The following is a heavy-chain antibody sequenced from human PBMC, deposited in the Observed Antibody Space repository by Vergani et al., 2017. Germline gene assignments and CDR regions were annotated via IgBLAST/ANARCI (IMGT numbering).Heavy chain of an antibody. V-gene: IGHV4-39*01. Sequence: QVNLQESGPGLVKPSETLFLTCTVSADSISSGSYYWGWIRQPPGKSLGWIGSIYYSGLTYYNPSLKGRVAISVDTSKNQFSLKVTSVTAADTAVYFCARQRPGSGWSPGDFDDWGQGILVTVSS. D-gene: IGHD6-19*01. J-gene: IGHJ4*02. CDR2: IYYSGLT. CDR3: ARQRPGSGWSPGDFDD. CDR1: ADSISSGSYY.